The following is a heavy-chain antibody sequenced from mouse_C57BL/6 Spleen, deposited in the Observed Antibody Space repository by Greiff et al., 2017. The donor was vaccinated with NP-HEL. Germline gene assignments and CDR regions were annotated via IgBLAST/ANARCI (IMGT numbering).Heavy chain of an antibody. CDR1: GYTFTDYV. CDR2: IDPETGGT. V-gene: IGHV1-15*01. D-gene: IGHD2-10*02. Sequence: LQESGAELVRPGASVTLSCKASGYTFTDYVMHWVKQTPVHGLEWIGAIDPETGGTAYNQKFKGKAILTADKSSSTAYMELRSLTSEDSAVYYCTRRGYGGFAYWGQGTLVTVSA. J-gene: IGHJ3*01. CDR3: TRRGYGGFAY.